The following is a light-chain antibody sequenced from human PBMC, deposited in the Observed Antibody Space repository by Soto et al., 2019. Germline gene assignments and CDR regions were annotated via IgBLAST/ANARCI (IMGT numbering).Light chain of an antibody. Sequence: QSVLTQPASVSGSPGQSITISCTGTSSDVGSYNLVSWYQQHPGKAPKLMIYEGSKRPSGVSNRFSGSKSGNTASLTISGLQAEDEADYHCCSYAGSSTYVFGTGTKVTVL. CDR2: EGS. CDR3: CSYAGSSTYV. J-gene: IGLJ1*01. CDR1: SSDVGSYNL. V-gene: IGLV2-23*01.